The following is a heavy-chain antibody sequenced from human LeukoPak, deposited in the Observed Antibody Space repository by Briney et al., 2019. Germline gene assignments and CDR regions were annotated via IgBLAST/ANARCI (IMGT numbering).Heavy chain of an antibody. CDR3: ARRRGRGYDLPSKYYFDY. J-gene: IGHJ4*02. CDR1: GGSIRSYY. Sequence: SETLSLTCTVSGGSIRSYYWSWIRQPPGKGQEWIGYIYYSGSTNYNPSLKSRVTISVDTSRNQFSLKLSSVTAADTAVYYCARRRGRGYDLPSKYYFDYWGQGTLVTVSS. D-gene: IGHD5-12*01. CDR2: IYYSGST. V-gene: IGHV4-59*08.